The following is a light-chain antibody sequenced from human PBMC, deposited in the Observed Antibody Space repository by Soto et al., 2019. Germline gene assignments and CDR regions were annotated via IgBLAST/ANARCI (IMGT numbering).Light chain of an antibody. CDR1: QSVRNN. V-gene: IGKV3-15*01. CDR3: QQYNNWPPIT. Sequence: EIMMTQSPATLSVSPGERATLSCRASQSVRNNLAWYQHKPGQVPRLLIYYASTRATGIPARFSGSGSGTEFTLTISSLQCEDVAVYYCQQYNNWPPITFGQGTRLEIK. J-gene: IGKJ5*01. CDR2: YAS.